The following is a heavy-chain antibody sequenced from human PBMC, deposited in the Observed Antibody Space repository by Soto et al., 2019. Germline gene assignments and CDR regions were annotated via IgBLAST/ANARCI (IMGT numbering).Heavy chain of an antibody. V-gene: IGHV4-39*01. CDR2: VYYSGST. D-gene: IGHD3-16*01. J-gene: IGHJ4*02. CDR3: ARQPRGPGYGERGLYFDY. Sequence: SETLSLTCTVSGGSTNSRSDYWGWIRQPPGKGLEWIGSVYYSGSTHDNPSLQSRVTISVDTSRNQFSLNLISVTAADTAVYFCARQPRGPGYGERGLYFDYWGQGALVTVSS. CDR1: GGSTNSRSDY.